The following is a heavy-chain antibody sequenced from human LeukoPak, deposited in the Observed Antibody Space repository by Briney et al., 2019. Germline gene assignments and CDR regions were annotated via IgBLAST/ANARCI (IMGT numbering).Heavy chain of an antibody. CDR3: ARDASQLHRHGMDV. CDR2: IWYDGSHR. D-gene: IGHD2-2*01. J-gene: IGHJ6*02. Sequence: PGGSLRLSCAASGFIFNNYGMHWVRQAPGKGLEWVAVIWYDGSHRDYADSVKGRFTISGDNSKNMLNLQMNSLRAEDTAVYYCARDASQLHRHGMDVWGQGTTVTVSS. V-gene: IGHV3-33*01. CDR1: GFIFNNYG.